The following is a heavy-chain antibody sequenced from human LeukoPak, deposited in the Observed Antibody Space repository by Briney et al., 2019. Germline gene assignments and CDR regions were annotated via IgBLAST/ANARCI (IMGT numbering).Heavy chain of an antibody. CDR1: GGSVRSGDYY. CDR3: ARARRFAAAGTTAFDI. Sequence: SETLSLTXTVSGGSVRSGDYYWSWIRQPPGKGLEWIGYIYYSGNTYYNPSLKSRLTISVDTSKNQFSLKLTSVTAADTAVYCCARARRFAAAGTTAFDIWGQGTMVTVSS. J-gene: IGHJ3*02. CDR2: IYYSGNT. V-gene: IGHV4-30-4*08. D-gene: IGHD6-13*01.